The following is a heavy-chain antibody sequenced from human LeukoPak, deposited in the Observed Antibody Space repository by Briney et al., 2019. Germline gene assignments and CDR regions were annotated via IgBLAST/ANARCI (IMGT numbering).Heavy chain of an antibody. V-gene: IGHV3-7*01. D-gene: IGHD2-2*01. Sequence: GGSLRLSCAASGFTFSSNLMTWVRQAPGKGLEWVADIKQDGSERHYVDSVKGRFTISRDNAKNSLYLQMNSLRAEDTAVYYCVRGGFTTSWYWYHWGQGALVTVSS. CDR3: VRGGFTTSWYWYH. J-gene: IGHJ5*02. CDR2: IKQDGSER. CDR1: GFTFSSNL.